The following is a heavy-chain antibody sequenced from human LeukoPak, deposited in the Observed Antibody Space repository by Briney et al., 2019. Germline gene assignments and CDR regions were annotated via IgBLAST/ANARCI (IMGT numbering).Heavy chain of an antibody. CDR3: AREVVAGTEY. CDR2: INPNSGGT. Sequence: GASVKVSCKASGYTFTGYYMHWVRQAPGQGLEWMGWINPNSGGTNYAQKFQGWVTMTRDTSISTAYMELGRLRSDDTAVYYCAREVVAGTEYWGQGTLVTVSS. V-gene: IGHV1-2*04. D-gene: IGHD6-19*01. CDR1: GYTFTGYY. J-gene: IGHJ4*02.